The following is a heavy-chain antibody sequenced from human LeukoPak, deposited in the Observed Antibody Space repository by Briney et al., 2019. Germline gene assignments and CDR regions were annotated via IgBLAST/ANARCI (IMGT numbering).Heavy chain of an antibody. CDR2: IYSSGST. CDR3: ARHESSSWGPFDY. J-gene: IGHJ4*02. D-gene: IGHD6-13*01. CDR1: SASISSEFYY. Sequence: SETLSLTCTVSSASISSEFYYWHWIRQPAGKGLEWIGRIYSSGSTNYNPSLKSRVTISRDTSNNQFSLKLNSVTAADTAVYYCARHESSSWGPFDYWGQGTLVTVSS. V-gene: IGHV4-61*02.